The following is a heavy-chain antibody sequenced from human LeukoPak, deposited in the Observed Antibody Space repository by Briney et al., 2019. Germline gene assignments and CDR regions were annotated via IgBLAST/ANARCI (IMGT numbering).Heavy chain of an antibody. CDR2: IIPTFGTA. V-gene: IGHV1-69*01. J-gene: IGHJ3*02. Sequence: ASVKVSCKASGGTFSSYAISWVRQAPGQGLEWMGGIIPTFGTANYAQKFQGRVTITADESTSTAYMELSSPRSEDTAVYYCASWDRIVVVPAALLSDAFDIWGQGTMVTVSS. CDR3: ASWDRIVVVPAALLSDAFDI. D-gene: IGHD2-2*01. CDR1: GGTFSSYA.